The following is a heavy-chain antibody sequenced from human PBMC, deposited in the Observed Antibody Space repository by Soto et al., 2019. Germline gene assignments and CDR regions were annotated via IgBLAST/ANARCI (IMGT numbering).Heavy chain of an antibody. CDR1: GGSISSSSYY. CDR3: ARLSKFALLTTGAFDI. CDR2: IYYSGST. J-gene: IGHJ3*02. D-gene: IGHD2-15*01. V-gene: IGHV4-39*01. Sequence: SETLSLTCTVSGGSISSSSYYWGWIRQPPGKGLEWIGNIYYSGSTYFNPSLKSRVTISVDTSKNQFSLKLSSVTAADTAVYYCARLSKFALLTTGAFDIWGQGTMVTVSS.